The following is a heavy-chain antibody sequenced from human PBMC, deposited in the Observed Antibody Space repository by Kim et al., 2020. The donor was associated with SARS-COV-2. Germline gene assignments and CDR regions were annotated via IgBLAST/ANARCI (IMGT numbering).Heavy chain of an antibody. CDR2: GST. CDR3: ARVLYGMDV. V-gene: IGHV4-31*02. J-gene: IGHJ6*02. Sequence: GSTFDNPALKSRVTISVDTSKNQFSLKLSSVTAADTAVYYWARVLYGMDVWGQGTTVTVSS.